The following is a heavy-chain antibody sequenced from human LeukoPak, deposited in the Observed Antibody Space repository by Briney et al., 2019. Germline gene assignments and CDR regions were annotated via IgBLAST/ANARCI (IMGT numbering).Heavy chain of an antibody. CDR1: GFTFGSYS. CDR2: INWNGGST. V-gene: IGHV3-20*04. D-gene: IGHD3-10*01. J-gene: IGHJ4*02. Sequence: PGGSLRLSCAASGFTFGSYSMNWVRQAPGKGLEWVSGINWNGGSTGYADSVKGRFTISRDNAKNSLYLQMNSLRAEDTALYYCARGGALGSGSYYSVYNYWGQGTLVTVSS. CDR3: ARGGALGSGSYYSVYNY.